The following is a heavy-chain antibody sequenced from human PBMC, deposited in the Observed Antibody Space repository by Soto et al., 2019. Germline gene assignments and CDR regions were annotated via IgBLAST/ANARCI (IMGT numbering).Heavy chain of an antibody. J-gene: IGHJ4*02. Sequence: LSLTCTVSGGSISSGDYYWSWIRQPPGKGLEWIGYIYYSGITYYNPSLKSRFTMSVDTSKNLFSLKLSSVNAAGTAVDYCAREDYYDSSSSYFDYWGQGTLVTVSS. D-gene: IGHD3-22*01. V-gene: IGHV4-30-4*01. CDR2: IYYSGIT. CDR3: AREDYYDSSSSYFDY. CDR1: GGSISSGDYY.